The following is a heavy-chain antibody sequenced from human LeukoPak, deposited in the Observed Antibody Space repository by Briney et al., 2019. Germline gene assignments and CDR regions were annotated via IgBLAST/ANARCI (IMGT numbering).Heavy chain of an antibody. J-gene: IGHJ4*02. CDR2: IYYSGST. D-gene: IGHD5-18*01. V-gene: IGHV4-31*03. CDR1: GGSISSGGYY. Sequence: SETLSLTCTVSGGSISSGGYYWSWIRQHPGKGLEWIGYIYYSGSTYYNPSLKSRVTISVDTSKNQFSLKLSSVTAADTAVYYCARHRLAYIYGPFDYWGQGTLVTVSS. CDR3: ARHRLAYIYGPFDY.